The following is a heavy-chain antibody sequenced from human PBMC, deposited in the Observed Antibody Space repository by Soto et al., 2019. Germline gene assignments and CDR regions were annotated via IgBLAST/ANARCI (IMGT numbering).Heavy chain of an antibody. CDR2: ISYEGSNK. CDR3: AKVRGELKGYFDY. J-gene: IGHJ4*02. CDR1: GFTFSSYG. Sequence: QVQLVESGGGVVQPGRSLRLSCAASGFTFSSYGMHWVRQAPGKGLEWVAVISYEGSNKYYADSVKGRFTISRDNSKNTLYLQMSSLRAEDTAVYYCAKVRGELKGYFDYWGQGTLVTVSS. V-gene: IGHV3-30*18. D-gene: IGHD1-26*01.